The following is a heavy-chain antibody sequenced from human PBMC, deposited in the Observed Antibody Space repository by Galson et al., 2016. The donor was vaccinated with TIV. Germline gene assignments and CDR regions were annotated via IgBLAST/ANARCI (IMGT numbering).Heavy chain of an antibody. J-gene: IGHJ6*02. V-gene: IGHV3-66*02. D-gene: IGHD3-22*01. Sequence: SLRLSCAASGLSVSINYMTWVRQAPGKGLEWVSLISDGGKTFYPDSVKGRFTVSRDNSKNILYLQMNTLRVEDTAVYFCARDRVVDATYYYYYYGMDVWGQGTAVTVSS. CDR1: GLSVSINY. CDR2: ISDGGKT. CDR3: ARDRVVDATYYYYYYGMDV.